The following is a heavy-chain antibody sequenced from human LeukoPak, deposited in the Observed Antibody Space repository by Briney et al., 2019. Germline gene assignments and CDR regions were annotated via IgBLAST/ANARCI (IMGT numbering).Heavy chain of an antibody. Sequence: KPSETLSLTCAVYGGSFSGYYWSWIRQPPGKGLEWIGEINHSGSTNYNPSLKSRVTISVDTSKNQFSLKLSSVTAADTAVYYCARGSGSYVYWGQGTLVTVSS. D-gene: IGHD1-26*01. CDR2: INHSGST. CDR1: GGSFSGYY. V-gene: IGHV4-34*01. J-gene: IGHJ4*02. CDR3: ARGSGSYVY.